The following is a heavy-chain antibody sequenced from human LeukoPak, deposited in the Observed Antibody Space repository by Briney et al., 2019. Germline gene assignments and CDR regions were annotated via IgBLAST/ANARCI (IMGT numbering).Heavy chain of an antibody. D-gene: IGHD6-19*01. J-gene: IGHJ4*02. V-gene: IGHV3-53*04. Sequence: PGGSLRLSCAASGFTVSSNYMSWVRQAPGKGLEWVSVIYSGNTTYYADSVKGRFTISRHNSKNTLYLQMNNLRTGDTAVYYCARGKKWLRDYWGQGTLVTVSS. CDR2: IYSGNTT. CDR1: GFTVSSNY. CDR3: ARGKKWLRDY.